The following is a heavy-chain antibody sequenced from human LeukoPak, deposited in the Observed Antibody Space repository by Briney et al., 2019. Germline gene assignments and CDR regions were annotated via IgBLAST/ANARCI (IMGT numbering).Heavy chain of an antibody. V-gene: IGHV4-61*02. CDR1: GGSISSGSYY. D-gene: IGHD6-6*01. CDR3: ARGDSSSSYLYYYYYYMDV. CDR2: IYTSGST. Sequence: SQTLSLTCTVSGGSISSGSYYWSWIRQPAGKGLEWIGRIYTSGSTNYNPSLKSRVTISVDTSKNQFSLKLSSVTAADTAVYYCARGDSSSSYLYYYYYYMDVWGKGTTVTVSS. J-gene: IGHJ6*03.